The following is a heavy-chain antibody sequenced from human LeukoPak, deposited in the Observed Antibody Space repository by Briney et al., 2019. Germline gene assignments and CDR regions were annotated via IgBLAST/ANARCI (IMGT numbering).Heavy chain of an antibody. CDR2: ISAYNGNT. Sequence: GASVMVSCKASGYTFTSYGISWVRQAPGQGLEWMGWISAYNGNTNYAQKLQGKVTMTTDTSTSTAYMELRSLRSDDTAVYYCARDLYDILTGYSPFDYWGQGTLVTVSS. CDR1: GYTFTSYG. V-gene: IGHV1-18*01. D-gene: IGHD3-9*01. J-gene: IGHJ4*02. CDR3: ARDLYDILTGYSPFDY.